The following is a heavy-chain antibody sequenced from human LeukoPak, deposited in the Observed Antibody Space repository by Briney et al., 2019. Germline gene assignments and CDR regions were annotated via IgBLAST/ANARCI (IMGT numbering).Heavy chain of an antibody. D-gene: IGHD5-18*01. Sequence: SVKVSCKASGSTFSSYAISWVRQAPGQGLEWMGRIIPIFGTANYAQKFQGRVTTTTDESTSTAYMELSSLRSEDTAVYYCARDRGGATWILFDYWGQGTLVTVSS. CDR1: GSTFSSYA. CDR3: ARDRGGATWILFDY. J-gene: IGHJ4*02. V-gene: IGHV1-69*05. CDR2: IIPIFGTA.